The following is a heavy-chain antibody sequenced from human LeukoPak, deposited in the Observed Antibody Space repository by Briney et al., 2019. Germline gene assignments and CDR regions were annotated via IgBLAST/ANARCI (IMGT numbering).Heavy chain of an antibody. D-gene: IGHD7-27*01. CDR1: GGTISNYV. J-gene: IGHJ4*02. Sequence: ASVKVSCKAAGGTISNYVISWVRQAPGQGLEWMGGIIPIFTTANYAQKFQGRVTITADESTSTAYMELSSLRSEDTAVYYCARAPRNWGFDYWGQGTLVTVSS. V-gene: IGHV1-69*13. CDR2: IIPIFTTA. CDR3: ARAPRNWGFDY.